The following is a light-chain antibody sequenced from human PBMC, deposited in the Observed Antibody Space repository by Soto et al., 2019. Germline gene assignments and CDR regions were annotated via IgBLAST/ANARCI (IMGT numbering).Light chain of an antibody. CDR3: SSISRMTRYYV. Sequence: QSVLSKSASVCAAAGRSFTMSCSSRSSDIGGYNYVSCYQRPPVRAPRLLILEVTKRPTGVPNRFSGSKSGNTASLSIRGLQSEEEADPSSSSISRMTRYYVVGTGTK. CDR2: EVT. V-gene: IGLV2-14*01. CDR1: SSDIGGYNY. J-gene: IGLJ1*01.